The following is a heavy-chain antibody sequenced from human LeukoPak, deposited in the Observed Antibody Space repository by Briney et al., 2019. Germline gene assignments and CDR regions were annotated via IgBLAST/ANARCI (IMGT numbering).Heavy chain of an antibody. CDR1: GYTFSNYY. CDR2: INPSSGGT. V-gene: IGHV1-2*02. D-gene: IGHD2-8*01. CDR3: ARHVSSSNEDY. J-gene: IGHJ4*02. Sequence: ASVKVSCKASGYTFSNYYMHWVRQAPGQGLEWMGWINPSSGGTNLAQKFQGRVTMTRDTSISTAYMELHGLRSDDTAVYYCARHVSSSNEDYWGQGTLVTVSS.